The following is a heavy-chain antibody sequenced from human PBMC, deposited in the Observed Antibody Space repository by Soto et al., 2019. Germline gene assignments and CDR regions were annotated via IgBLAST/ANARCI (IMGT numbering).Heavy chain of an antibody. CDR3: ARDFAGRGTFDP. CDR2: VYCTATI. J-gene: IGHJ5*01. Sequence: SETLSLTCSVSNVSISSSYWNWLRQAPGKGLEWIGFVYCTATIKYNPSLKSRVTISADTSRNEFSLRLTSVTTADTAFYFCARDFAGRGTFDPWGPGTLVTVSS. V-gene: IGHV4-59*01. D-gene: IGHD1-26*01. CDR1: NVSISSSY.